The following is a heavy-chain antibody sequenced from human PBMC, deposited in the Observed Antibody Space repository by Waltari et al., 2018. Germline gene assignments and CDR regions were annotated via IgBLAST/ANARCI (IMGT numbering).Heavy chain of an antibody. CDR2: IYYSGST. D-gene: IGHD5-12*01. J-gene: IGHJ4*02. CDR3: ARSGGDGYLSDY. V-gene: IGHV4-59*01. CDR1: GGSLSSYY. Sequence: QVQLQESGPGLVKPSETLSLTCTVSGGSLSSYYWSWIRQPPGKGLEWIGYIYYSGSTNYNPSLKSRVTISVDTSKNQFSLKLSSVTAADTAVYYCARSGGDGYLSDYWGQGTLVTVSS.